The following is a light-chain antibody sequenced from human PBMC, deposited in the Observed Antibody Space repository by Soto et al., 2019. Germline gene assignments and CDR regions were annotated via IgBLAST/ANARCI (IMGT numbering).Light chain of an antibody. Sequence: DIQMTQSPSTLSASVGDRVAITCRASQSISSWLAWYQQKPGKAPKLLIYDASSLESGVPSRFSGSGSGTEFALTISSLQPEDFATYYCQQYSYYSTFGQGTKVAIK. J-gene: IGKJ1*01. V-gene: IGKV1-5*01. CDR3: QQYSYYST. CDR1: QSISSW. CDR2: DAS.